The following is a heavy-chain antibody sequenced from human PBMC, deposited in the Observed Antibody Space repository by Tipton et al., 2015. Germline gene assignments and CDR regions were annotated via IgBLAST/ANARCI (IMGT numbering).Heavy chain of an antibody. CDR2: IYFSGNT. J-gene: IGHJ6*02. Sequence: TLSLTCTISGGSISTHFWNWIRQPPGKGLEWIGYIYFSGNTNYNPSLKSRVTISVDTSRNQFSLNLSSVTAANTAVYYCASHYSTVTIPYYYYGMDVWGQGTTVTVSS. V-gene: IGHV4-59*11. D-gene: IGHD4-17*01. CDR3: ASHYSTVTIPYYYYGMDV. CDR1: GGSISTHF.